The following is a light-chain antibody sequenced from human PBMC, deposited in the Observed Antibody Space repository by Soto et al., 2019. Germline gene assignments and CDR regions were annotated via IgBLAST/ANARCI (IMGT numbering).Light chain of an antibody. Sequence: VPTHAPPTLSPSQGERVTLSCRASQTVSSNLAWYQQRPGQAPRLLIYGASTRATDIPARFSGSGSETEFTLTISSLQSEDFAVYYCQHYSNWQTWTFGQGTKVDIK. CDR1: QTVSSN. CDR3: QHYSNWQTWT. J-gene: IGKJ1*01. CDR2: GAS. V-gene: IGKV3-15*01.